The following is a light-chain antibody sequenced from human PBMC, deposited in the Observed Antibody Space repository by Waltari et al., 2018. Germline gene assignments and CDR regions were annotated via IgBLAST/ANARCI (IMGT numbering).Light chain of an antibody. CDR1: QSINSW. Sequence: DIQMTQSPSTLSASIGDRVTFTCRASQSINSWLAWYQQKPGKAPKLLIYKASNLDSGVPSRFSGSGSGTEFTVTISSLQPDELATYYCQQYDSFPYTFGQGTKLEIK. CDR2: KAS. CDR3: QQYDSFPYT. J-gene: IGKJ2*01. V-gene: IGKV1-5*03.